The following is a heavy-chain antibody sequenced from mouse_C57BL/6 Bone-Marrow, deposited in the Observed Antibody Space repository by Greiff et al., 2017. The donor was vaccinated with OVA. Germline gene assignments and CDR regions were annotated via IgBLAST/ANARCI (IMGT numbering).Heavy chain of an antibody. CDR3: ARWLPCYWYFDV. CDR2: ILPGSGST. Sequence: LQESGAELMKPGASVKLSCKATGYTFTGYWIEWVKQRPGHGLEWIGEILPGSGSTNYNEKFKGKATFTADTSSNTAYMQLSSLITEDSAIYYCARWLPCYWYFDVWGTGTTVTVSS. D-gene: IGHD2-2*01. J-gene: IGHJ1*03. CDR1: GYTFTGYW. V-gene: IGHV1-9*01.